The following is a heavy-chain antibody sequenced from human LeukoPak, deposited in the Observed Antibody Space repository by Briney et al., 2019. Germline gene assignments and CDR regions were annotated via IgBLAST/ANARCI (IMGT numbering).Heavy chain of an antibody. CDR1: GGSISNYY. CDR3: ARLTRSGWHDAFDI. J-gene: IGHJ3*02. V-gene: IGHV4-59*01. CDR2: LYSSGST. Sequence: SETLSLTCAVSGGSISNYYWTWIRQPPGKGLEWIGYLYSSGSTNYNPSLKSRVTISADMSKNQFSLKLSSVPAADTAVYYCARLTRSGWHDAFDIWGQGTMVTVSS. D-gene: IGHD6-19*01.